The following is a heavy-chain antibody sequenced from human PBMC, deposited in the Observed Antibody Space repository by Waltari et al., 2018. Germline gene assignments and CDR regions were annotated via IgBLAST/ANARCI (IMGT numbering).Heavy chain of an antibody. CDR1: GGSVSTRTNS. D-gene: IGHD1-26*01. J-gene: IGHJ4*02. Sequence: QLQLPESGPGLVKPSETLSLTCTVSGGSVSTRTNSWASIRQPPGKGLEWIGTIYYTGNAYYNPSLKSRTTMSVDTSRNQFSLKLTSVTAADTAVYYCARELAAGGATGYWGQGTLVTVSS. CDR3: ARELAAGGATGY. CDR2: IYYTGNA. V-gene: IGHV4-39*02.